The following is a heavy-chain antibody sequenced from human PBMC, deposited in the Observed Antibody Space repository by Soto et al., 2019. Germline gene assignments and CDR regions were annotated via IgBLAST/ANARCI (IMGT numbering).Heavy chain of an antibody. V-gene: IGHV1-58*01. CDR3: AADSTESIL. CDR2: IVVGSGNT. Sequence: ASVKGSCQASGFPFTSPAVPGVRQARGQRLEWIGWIVVGSGNTNYAQKFQERVTITRDMSTSTAYMGLSSLRSEDTAVYYCAADSTESILWGQGTLVTVSS. D-gene: IGHD2-21*01. J-gene: IGHJ4*02. CDR1: GFPFTSPA.